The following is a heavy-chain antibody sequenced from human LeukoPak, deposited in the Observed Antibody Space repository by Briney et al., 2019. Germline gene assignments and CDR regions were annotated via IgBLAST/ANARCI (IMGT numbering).Heavy chain of an antibody. V-gene: IGHV3-11*01. CDR3: ARDARYDSSGYYIGFDY. J-gene: IGHJ4*02. Sequence: GGSLRLSCAASGFTFSDYYMSLIRQAPGKGLEWVSYISSSGSAIYYADSVKGRFTISRDNAKNSLYLQMNSLRAEDTAVYYCARDARYDSSGYYIGFDYWGQGTLVTVSS. CDR2: ISSSGSAI. CDR1: GFTFSDYY. D-gene: IGHD3-22*01.